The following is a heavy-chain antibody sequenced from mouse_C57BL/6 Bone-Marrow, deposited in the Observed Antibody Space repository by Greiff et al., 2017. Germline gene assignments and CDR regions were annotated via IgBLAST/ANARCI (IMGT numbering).Heavy chain of an antibody. Sequence: VQLQQSGAELVKPGASVKLSCKASGYTFTSSWMHWVKQRPGRGLEWIGRIDPNSGGTKSNEKFKSKATLTVDKPSSTAYMQLSSLTSEDSAVYYCARNYYGSSYNWYFDVWGTGTTVTVSS. V-gene: IGHV1-72*01. CDR3: ARNYYGSSYNWYFDV. J-gene: IGHJ1*03. D-gene: IGHD1-1*01. CDR1: GYTFTSSW. CDR2: IDPNSGGT.